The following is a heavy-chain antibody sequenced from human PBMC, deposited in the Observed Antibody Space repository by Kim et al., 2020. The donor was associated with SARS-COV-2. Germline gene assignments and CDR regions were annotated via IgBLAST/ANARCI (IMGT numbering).Heavy chain of an antibody. CDR2: INTNTGNP. D-gene: IGHD3-10*01. CDR3: ATHTPYGSGTYYCDY. V-gene: IGHV7-4-1*02. Sequence: ASVKVSCKSSGYIFTNYAMNWVRQAPGQGLEWMGWINTNTGNPTYAQGFTGRYVFSLDTSASKAYLQISSLKAEDTAVYYCATHTPYGSGTYYCDYWGQGTLVTVSS. J-gene: IGHJ4*02. CDR1: GYIFTNYA.